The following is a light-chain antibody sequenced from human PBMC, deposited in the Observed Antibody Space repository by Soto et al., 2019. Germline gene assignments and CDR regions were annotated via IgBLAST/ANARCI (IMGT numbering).Light chain of an antibody. CDR2: DVN. J-gene: IGLJ2*01. CDR3: SSHTSSNTLV. V-gene: IGLV2-14*01. Sequence: QSALTQPASVSGSPGQSIAISCTGTSSDFGGNNYVSWYQQHPGKAPKLMIHDVNNRPSGVSDRFSGSKSGNTASLTISGLQAEDEADYYCSSHTSSNTLVFGGGTKVTVL. CDR1: SSDFGGNNY.